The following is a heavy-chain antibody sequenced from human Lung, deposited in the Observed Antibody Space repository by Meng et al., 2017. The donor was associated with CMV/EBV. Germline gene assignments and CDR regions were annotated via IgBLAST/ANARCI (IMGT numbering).Heavy chain of an antibody. D-gene: IGHD3-22*01. J-gene: IGHJ4*02. CDR3: AKSYYDSSGYFYN. V-gene: IGHV3-23*01. Sequence: SCAASGFTFSSYALSGVHQAPGKGLEGVSGISGSGGSTYYADSVKGRFTISRDNSKNTLYLKMNSLRAEDTAVYYCAKSYYDSSGYFYNWGQGTLVTVSS. CDR1: GFTFSSYA. CDR2: ISGSGGST.